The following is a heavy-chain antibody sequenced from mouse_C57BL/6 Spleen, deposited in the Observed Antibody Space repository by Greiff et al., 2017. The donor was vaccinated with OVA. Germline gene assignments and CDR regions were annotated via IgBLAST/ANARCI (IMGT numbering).Heavy chain of an antibody. D-gene: IGHD2-3*01. V-gene: IGHV1-52*01. J-gene: IGHJ3*01. CDR1: GYTFTSYW. CDR2: IDPSDSET. CDR3: ARLDGYFAWFAY. Sequence: VQLQQSGAELVRPGSSVKLSCKASGYTFTSYWMHWVKQRPIQGLEWIGNIDPSDSETHYNQKFKDKATLTVDKSSSTAYMQLSSLTSEDSAVYYCARLDGYFAWFAYWGQGTLVTVSA.